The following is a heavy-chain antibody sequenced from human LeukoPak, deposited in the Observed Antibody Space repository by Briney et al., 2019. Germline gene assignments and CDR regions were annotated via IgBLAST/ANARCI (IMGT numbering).Heavy chain of an antibody. J-gene: IGHJ4*02. Sequence: SETLSLTCAVYGGSFSGYYWSWIRQPPGKGLEWIGEINHSGSTNYNPSLKSRVTISVDTSKNQFSLKLSSVTAADTAVYYCAREVGATPSYFDYWGQGTLVTVSS. CDR1: GGSFSGYY. V-gene: IGHV4-34*01. D-gene: IGHD1-26*01. CDR2: INHSGST. CDR3: AREVGATPSYFDY.